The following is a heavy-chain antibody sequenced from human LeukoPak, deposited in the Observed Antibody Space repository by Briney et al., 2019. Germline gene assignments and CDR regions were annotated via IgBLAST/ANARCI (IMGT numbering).Heavy chain of an antibody. J-gene: IGHJ5*02. CDR1: GLTYRNYW. D-gene: IGHD2-15*01. V-gene: IGHV3-74*01. Sequence: GGSLRLSCADSGLTYRNYWMHWVRQAPGKGLVWVARINSDGSSTSYADSVKGRFTISRDNAKNTLYLQMNSLRAEDTAVYYCASGGYCSGGSCYRIDPWGQGTLVTVSS. CDR2: INSDGSST. CDR3: ASGGYCSGGSCYRIDP.